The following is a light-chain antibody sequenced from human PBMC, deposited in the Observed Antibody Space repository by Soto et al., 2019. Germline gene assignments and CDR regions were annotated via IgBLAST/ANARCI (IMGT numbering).Light chain of an antibody. CDR1: QSVSSSY. CDR2: GAS. V-gene: IGKV3-20*01. J-gene: IGKJ1*01. CDR3: QQYAGSPRT. Sequence: EIVLTQSPGTLSLSPGERATLSCRASQSVSSSYLAWYQQKPGQAPRLLIYGASSRATGIPDRFSGSGSGTEFTLTINRVEPEDFAVYFCQQYAGSPRTFGQGTKVDI.